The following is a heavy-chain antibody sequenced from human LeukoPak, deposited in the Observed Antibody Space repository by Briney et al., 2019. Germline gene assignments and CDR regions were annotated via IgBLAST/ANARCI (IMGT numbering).Heavy chain of an antibody. V-gene: IGHV1-2*02. Sequence: ASVKVSCKASGYTFTDYYMHWVRQAPGQGFEWMGWINPNDGDTNYAQKFQGRVTMTRDTSISTARMEVSRLRSDDTAVYYCARANFLYCSSSTCLFDYWGQGALVTVSS. D-gene: IGHD2-2*01. CDR1: GYTFTDYY. J-gene: IGHJ4*02. CDR3: ARANFLYCSSSTCLFDY. CDR2: INPNDGDT.